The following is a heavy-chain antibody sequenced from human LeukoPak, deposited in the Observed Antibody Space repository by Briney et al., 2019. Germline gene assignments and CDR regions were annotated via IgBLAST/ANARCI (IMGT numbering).Heavy chain of an antibody. CDR3: ASARLGSGLEGAFDI. V-gene: IGHV4-59*01. CDR2: IYYSRST. D-gene: IGHD6-25*01. J-gene: IGHJ3*02. Sequence: PSETLSLTCTVSGGSISSYFWSWIRQPPRKGLEWIEYIYYSRSTNYNPSLKSRVTISVDTSKNQFSLKLSSVTAADTGVYYCASARLGSGLEGAFDIWGQGTMATVSS. CDR1: GGSISSYF.